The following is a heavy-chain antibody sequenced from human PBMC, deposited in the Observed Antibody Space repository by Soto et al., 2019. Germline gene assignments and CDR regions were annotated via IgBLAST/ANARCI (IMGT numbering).Heavy chain of an antibody. CDR2: VYPSGTT. V-gene: IGHV4-31*03. D-gene: IGHD2-21*02. Sequence: QVQLQESGPGLVKPSQTLSLTCTVSGDSIRSGGYYWGWIRQFPGKGLEWIGYVYPSGTTNYNPSLKSRVTISVDTSKNQSSLRLTSVTAADTAVYYCARDRNGGNSGFYDYWGQGTLVTISS. CDR1: GDSIRSGGYY. J-gene: IGHJ4*02. CDR3: ARDRNGGNSGFYDY.